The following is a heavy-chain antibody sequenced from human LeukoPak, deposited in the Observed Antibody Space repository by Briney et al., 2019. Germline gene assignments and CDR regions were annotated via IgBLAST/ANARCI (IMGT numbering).Heavy chain of an antibody. J-gene: IGHJ4*02. CDR2: VSGSGTST. Sequence: PGGSLRLSCAASGFTFSSYAMGWVRQAPGKGLEWVSDVSGSGTSTNYADSVKGRLTISRDNSKNTLYLQINNLRAEDTAVYYCAKVGRASWAPYYFDYWGQGTLVTVSS. CDR3: AKVGRASWAPYYFDY. D-gene: IGHD2-2*01. V-gene: IGHV3-23*01. CDR1: GFTFSSYA.